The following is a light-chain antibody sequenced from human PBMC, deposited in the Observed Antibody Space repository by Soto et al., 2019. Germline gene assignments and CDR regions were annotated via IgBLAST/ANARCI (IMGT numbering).Light chain of an antibody. J-gene: IGKJ3*01. CDR3: QQLSSYPFT. CDR1: QGISSY. CDR2: AAS. V-gene: IGKV1-9*01. Sequence: DIQLTQSPSFLSASVGDRVTITCRASQGISSYLAWYQQIPGKAPKLLIYAASTLQSGVPLRFSGSGSGTEFTLTISSLQPEDFATYYCQQLSSYPFTFGPGTTVDIK.